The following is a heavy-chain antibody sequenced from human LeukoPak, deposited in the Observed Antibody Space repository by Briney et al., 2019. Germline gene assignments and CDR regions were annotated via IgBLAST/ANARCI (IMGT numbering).Heavy chain of an antibody. Sequence: ASVKVSCKASGYTFISYGISWVRQAPGQGLEWMGWISAYNGNTNYAQKLQGRVTMTTDTSTTTAYMELRSLRSDDTAVYYCASIGNYGGNSYFDYWGQGTLVTVSS. CDR3: ASIGNYGGNSYFDY. D-gene: IGHD4-23*01. J-gene: IGHJ4*02. V-gene: IGHV1-18*01. CDR2: ISAYNGNT. CDR1: GYTFISYG.